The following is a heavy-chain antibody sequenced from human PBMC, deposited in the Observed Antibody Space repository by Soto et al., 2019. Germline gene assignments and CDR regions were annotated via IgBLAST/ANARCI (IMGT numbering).Heavy chain of an antibody. CDR1: GGTFSSYA. CDR3: AREAYYDYVWGSYRYHYFDY. J-gene: IGHJ4*02. CDR2: IIPIFGKA. D-gene: IGHD3-16*02. Sequence: QVQLVQSGAEVKKPGSSVKVSCKASGGTFSSYAISWVRQAPGQGLEWLGGIIPIFGKANYALKFQGRVTITADQSTSTAYMELSRLRSEDKDVYYCAREAYYDYVWGSYRYHYFDYWGQGKLVTVSS. V-gene: IGHV1-69*01.